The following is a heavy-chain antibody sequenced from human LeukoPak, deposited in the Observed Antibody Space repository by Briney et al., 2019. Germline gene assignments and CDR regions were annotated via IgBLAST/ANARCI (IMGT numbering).Heavy chain of an antibody. D-gene: IGHD6-6*01. CDR3: GGGRSTIAARPQSWAHDY. CDR1: GGSISTSIHY. V-gene: IGHV4-39*07. CDR2: VYYSGST. J-gene: IGHJ4*02. Sequence: PSETLSLTCTVSGGSISTSIHYWGWIRQPPGKGLEWIGIVYYSGSTYYSPSLKSRVTISVDTSKNQFSLKLSSVTAADTALYYCGGGRSTIAARPQSWAHDYWGQGTLVTVSS.